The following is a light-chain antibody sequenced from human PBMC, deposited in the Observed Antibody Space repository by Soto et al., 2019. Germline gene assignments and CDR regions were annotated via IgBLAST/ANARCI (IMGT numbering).Light chain of an antibody. CDR3: SSYTSSDTPYV. V-gene: IGLV2-14*01. Sequence: QSALTQPASVSGSPGQSITISCTGTSSDVCDYKYVSWYQQHPDKAPKLIIFVNSNRPSGVSNRFSASKSGNTASLTISGLQAEDEADYYCSSYTSSDTPYVFGTGPKLTVL. CDR2: VNS. CDR1: SSDVCDYKY. J-gene: IGLJ1*01.